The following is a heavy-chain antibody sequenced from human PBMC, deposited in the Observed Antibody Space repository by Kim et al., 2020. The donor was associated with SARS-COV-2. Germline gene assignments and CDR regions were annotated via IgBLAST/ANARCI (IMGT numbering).Heavy chain of an antibody. CDR2: FDPEDGET. CDR3: ATKEASFGVVTFDY. V-gene: IGHV1-24*01. CDR1: GYTLTELS. Sequence: ASVKVSCKVSGYTLTELSMHWVRQAPGKGLEWMGGFDPEDGETIYAQKFQGRVTMTEDTATDTAYTELSSLSSEDTAVYYCATKEASFGVVTFDYWGQGTLVTVSS. D-gene: IGHD3-3*01. J-gene: IGHJ4*02.